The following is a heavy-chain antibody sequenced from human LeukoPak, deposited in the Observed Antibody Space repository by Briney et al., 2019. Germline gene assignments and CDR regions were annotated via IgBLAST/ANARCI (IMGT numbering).Heavy chain of an antibody. Sequence: SETLSLTCTVSGGSISSSNYYWGWIRQPPGKGLEWIGIIFDSGSTYYNPSLKSRVTISVDTSKNQFSLKLSSVTAADTAVYYCARTYYYDSGGYDTWGQGTLVTVSS. V-gene: IGHV4-39*07. D-gene: IGHD3-22*01. CDR2: IFDSGST. CDR3: ARTYYYDSGGYDT. CDR1: GGSISSSNYY. J-gene: IGHJ5*02.